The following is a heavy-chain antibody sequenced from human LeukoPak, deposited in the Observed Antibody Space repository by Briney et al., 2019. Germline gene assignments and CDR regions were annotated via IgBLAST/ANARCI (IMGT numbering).Heavy chain of an antibody. CDR1: GYTFTIYY. CDR2: INPSGGST. J-gene: IGHJ2*01. D-gene: IGHD6-6*01. Sequence: GASVNVSYTPSGYTFTIYYMHGVRQGPGQRQEWRGIINPSGGSTSYAQKFQGRVTMTRDTYTNTVYMELSSLRSEDAAVFYCVRGASSIAALNPFWYFDLWGRGTLVTVSS. CDR3: VRGASSIAALNPFWYFDL. V-gene: IGHV1-46*01.